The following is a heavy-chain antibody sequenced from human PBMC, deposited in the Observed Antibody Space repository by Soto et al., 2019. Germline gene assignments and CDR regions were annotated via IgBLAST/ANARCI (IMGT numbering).Heavy chain of an antibody. CDR3: ATFSRFEYGVHNWFDP. V-gene: IGHV1-2*02. CDR1: GYTFTGYY. Sequence: ASVKVSCKASGYTFTGYYMHWVRQAPGQGLEWMGWINPNSGGTNYAQKFQGRVTMTRDTSISTAYMELSRLRSDDTAVYYCATFSRFEYGVHNWFDPWGQGTVGTVS. CDR2: INPNSGGT. J-gene: IGHJ5*02. D-gene: IGHD4-17*01.